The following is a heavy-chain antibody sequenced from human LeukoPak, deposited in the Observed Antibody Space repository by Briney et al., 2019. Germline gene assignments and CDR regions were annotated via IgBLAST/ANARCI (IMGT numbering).Heavy chain of an antibody. CDR2: IRQDGSEK. V-gene: IGHV3-7*01. Sequence: GGSLRLSCAASGFSFSNYWMSWVRQAPGKGLEWVANIRQDGSEKYYVDSVKGRFTISRDNAKNSLDLQMNSPRAEDRAVYYCAKGRGMDVWGQGTTVTVSS. J-gene: IGHJ6*02. CDR1: GFSFSNYW. CDR3: AKGRGMDV.